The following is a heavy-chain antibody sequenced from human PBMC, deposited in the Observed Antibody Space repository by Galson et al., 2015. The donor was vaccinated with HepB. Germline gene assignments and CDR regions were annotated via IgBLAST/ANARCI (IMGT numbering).Heavy chain of an antibody. CDR2: ISAYNGNT. CDR1: GYTFTSYG. CDR3: ARDKRWKKGYDSSGYYYGWGVDY. V-gene: IGHV1-18*01. D-gene: IGHD3-22*01. Sequence: SVKVSCKASGYTFTSYGISWVRQAPGQGLEWMGWISAYNGNTNYAQKLQGRVTMTTDTSTSTAYMELRSLTSDDTAVYYCARDKRWKKGYDSSGYYYGWGVDYWGQGTLVTVSS. J-gene: IGHJ4*02.